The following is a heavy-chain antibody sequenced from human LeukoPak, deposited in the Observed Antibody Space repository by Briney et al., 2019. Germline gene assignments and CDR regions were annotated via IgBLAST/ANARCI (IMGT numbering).Heavy chain of an antibody. Sequence: GASVKVSCKASGYTFTSYDINWVRQATGQGLEWMGWMNPNSGNTGHAQKFQGRVTITRNTSISTAYMELSSLRSEDTAVYYCARVSIAAAGLTMHTYYYYYYMDVWGKGTAVTVSS. V-gene: IGHV1-8*03. CDR3: ARVSIAAAGLTMHTYYYYYYMDV. CDR1: GYTFTSYD. J-gene: IGHJ6*03. D-gene: IGHD6-13*01. CDR2: MNPNSGNT.